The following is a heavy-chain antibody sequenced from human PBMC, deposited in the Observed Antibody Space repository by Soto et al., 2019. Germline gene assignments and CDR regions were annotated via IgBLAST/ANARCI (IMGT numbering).Heavy chain of an antibody. Sequence: SETLSLTCTVSGGSISSYYWSWIRQPPGKGLEWIGYIYHSGSTYYNPSLKSRVTISVDRSKNQFSLKLSSVTAADTAVYYCARGPPLLWWSQGTQVTVSS. CDR2: IYHSGST. D-gene: IGHD2-21*01. CDR1: GGSISSYY. J-gene: IGHJ4*02. CDR3: ARGPPLLW. V-gene: IGHV4-59*12.